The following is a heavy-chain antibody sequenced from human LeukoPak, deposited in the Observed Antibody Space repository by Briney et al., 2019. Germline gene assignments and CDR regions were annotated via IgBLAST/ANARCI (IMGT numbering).Heavy chain of an antibody. D-gene: IGHD3-16*02. J-gene: IGHJ4*02. Sequence: ASVKVSCKASGYTFTSYGISWVRQAPGQGLEWMGWISAYNGNTNYAQKLQGRVTMTTDTSTSTAYMELRSLRSDDTAVYYCARDWANMITFGGVIAYYFDYWGQGTLVTVSS. CDR1: GYTFTSYG. CDR2: ISAYNGNT. V-gene: IGHV1-18*01. CDR3: ARDWANMITFGGVIAYYFDY.